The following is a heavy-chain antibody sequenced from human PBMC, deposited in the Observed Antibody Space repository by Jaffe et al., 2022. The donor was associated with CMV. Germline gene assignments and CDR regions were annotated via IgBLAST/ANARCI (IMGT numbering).Heavy chain of an antibody. CDR1: GYTFTNYY. CDR2: INPRGGST. CDR3: ARGRSGNYGDY. D-gene: IGHD1-26*01. J-gene: IGHJ4*02. Sequence: QVQLVQSGAEVKKPGASLNVSCQTSGYTFTNYYMHWVRQAPGQGLEWMGIINPRGGSTSYAQKFQGRFTMTRDMSTSTVYMELASLRAEDTAVYYCARGRSGNYGDYWGQGTLVTVSS. V-gene: IGHV1-46*01.